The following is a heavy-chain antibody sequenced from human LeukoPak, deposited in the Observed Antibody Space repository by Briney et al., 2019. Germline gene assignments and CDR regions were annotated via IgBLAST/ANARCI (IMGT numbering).Heavy chain of an antibody. J-gene: IGHJ4*02. V-gene: IGHV1-18*01. Sequence: GASVKVSCKASVYTFGNFGINWVRQAPGQGLEWIAWISGNNDNPNYGQKFQGRFPVTTDSSTSTAYIELRNLRSDDTAVYYCARDGTSTDDYWGQGTLVTVSS. CDR1: VYTFGNFG. D-gene: IGHD2-2*01. CDR2: ISGNNDNP. CDR3: ARDGTSTDDY.